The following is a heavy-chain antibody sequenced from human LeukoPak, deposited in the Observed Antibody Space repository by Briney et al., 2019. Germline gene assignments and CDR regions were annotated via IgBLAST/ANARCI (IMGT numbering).Heavy chain of an antibody. D-gene: IGHD1-14*01. CDR2: ISYDGIYK. J-gene: IGHJ1*01. CDR3: ARARDQTYKSAYFQH. CDR1: GFTFSNYA. V-gene: IGHV3-30-3*01. Sequence: PGGSLRLSCAASGFTFSNYAMHWVRQAPGKGLEWLAVISYDGIYKYYADSVKGRFTISRDNSENTLYLQMNSLRDEDKTVYYCARARDQTYKSAYFQHWGQGTLVTVSS.